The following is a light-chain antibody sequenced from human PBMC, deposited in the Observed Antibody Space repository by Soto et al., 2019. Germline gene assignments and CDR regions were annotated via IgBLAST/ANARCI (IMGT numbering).Light chain of an antibody. CDR3: QHRSEWPVT. V-gene: IGKV3-11*01. Sequence: EIVLTQSPATLSLSPGERATLSCRASQSVSSYLGWYQQKPGQAPRLLIYDVSNRDTGIPARFSGSGSGTDFTLTISSLQPEDFAVYYCQHRSEWPVTFGQGTRLEIK. CDR1: QSVSSY. J-gene: IGKJ5*01. CDR2: DVS.